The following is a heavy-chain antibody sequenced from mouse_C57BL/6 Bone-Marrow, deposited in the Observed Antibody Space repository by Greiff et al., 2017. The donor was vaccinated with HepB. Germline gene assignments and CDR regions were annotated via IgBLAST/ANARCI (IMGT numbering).Heavy chain of an antibody. CDR3: ARLYYGGY. J-gene: IGHJ2*01. Sequence: EVQGVESGGDLVKPGGSLKLSCAASGFTFSSYGMSWVRQTPDKRLEWVATISSGGSYTYYPDSVKGRFTISRDNAKNTLYLQVSSLKSEDTAMYYYARLYYGGYWGEGDTLTVSS. V-gene: IGHV5-6*01. CDR1: GFTFSSYG. CDR2: ISSGGSYT. D-gene: IGHD1-1*02.